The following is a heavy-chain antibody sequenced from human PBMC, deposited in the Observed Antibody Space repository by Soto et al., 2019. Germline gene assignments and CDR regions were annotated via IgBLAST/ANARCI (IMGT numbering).Heavy chain of an antibody. CDR3: AREGCSSTSCYLANYYYYYGMDV. CDR1: GYTFTSYY. Sequence: GASVKVSCKASGYTFTSYYMHWVRQAPGQGLEWMGIINPSGGSTSYAQKFQGRVTMTRDTSTSTVYMELSSLRSEDTAVYYCAREGCSSTSCYLANYYYYYGMDVWGQGTMVTVSS. CDR2: INPSGGST. D-gene: IGHD2-2*01. J-gene: IGHJ6*02. V-gene: IGHV1-46*01.